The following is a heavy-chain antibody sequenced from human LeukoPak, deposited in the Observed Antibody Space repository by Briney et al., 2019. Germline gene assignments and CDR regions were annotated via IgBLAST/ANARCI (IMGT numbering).Heavy chain of an antibody. CDR2: MNPNSGNT. D-gene: IGHD3-22*01. Sequence: ASVKVSCKASGYTFTSYDINWVRQATGQGLEWMGWMNPNSGNTGYAQKFQGRVTMTRNTSISTAYMELRSLRSDDTAVYYCARRSSSGYSGWFDPWGQGTLVTVSS. J-gene: IGHJ5*02. CDR1: GYTFTSYD. CDR3: ARRSSSGYSGWFDP. V-gene: IGHV1-8*01.